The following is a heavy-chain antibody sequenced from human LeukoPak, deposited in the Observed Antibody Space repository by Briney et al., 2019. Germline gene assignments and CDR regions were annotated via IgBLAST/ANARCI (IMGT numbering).Heavy chain of an antibody. CDR2: IYYSGST. CDR3: ASPDYGDYPEYFQH. Sequence: RASETLSLTCTVSGGSISSYYWSWIRQPPGKGLEWIGNIYYSGSTNYNPSLKSRVTISVDTSKNQFSLKLSSVTAADTAVYYCASPDYGDYPEYFQHWGQGTLVTVSS. V-gene: IGHV4-59*01. CDR1: GGSISSYY. D-gene: IGHD4-17*01. J-gene: IGHJ1*01.